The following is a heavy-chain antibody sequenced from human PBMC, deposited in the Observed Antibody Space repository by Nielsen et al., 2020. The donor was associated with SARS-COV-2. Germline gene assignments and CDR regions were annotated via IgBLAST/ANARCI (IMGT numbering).Heavy chain of an antibody. J-gene: IGHJ4*02. D-gene: IGHD3-3*01. CDR3: AKDVWSGAHQIGPDY. V-gene: IGHV3-30*18. CDR2: VSRDGSDT. CDR1: GFTFTNYG. Sequence: LKISCAASGFTFTNYGMHWVRQVAGKGLEWVAIVSRDGSDTFYVDSVKGRFTISRDNSKNTVYLQMNSLRAEDTAVYHCAKDVWSGAHQIGPDYWGQGTLVTVSS.